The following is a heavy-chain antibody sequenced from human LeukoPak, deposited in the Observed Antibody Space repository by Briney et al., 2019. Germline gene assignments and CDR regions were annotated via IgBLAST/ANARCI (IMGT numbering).Heavy chain of an antibody. D-gene: IGHD6-13*01. CDR3: ARGDPGYSSSMPIDY. CDR1: GGTFSSYA. CDR2: IIPIFGTA. V-gene: IGHV1-69*13. Sequence: SVKVSCKASGGTFSSYAISWVRQAPGQGLEWMGGIIPIFGTANYAQKFQGRVTITADESTSTAYMELSSLGSEDTAVYYCARGDPGYSSSMPIDYWGQGTLVTVSS. J-gene: IGHJ4*02.